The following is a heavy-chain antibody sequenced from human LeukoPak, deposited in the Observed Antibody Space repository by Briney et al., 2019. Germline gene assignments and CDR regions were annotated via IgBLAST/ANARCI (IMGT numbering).Heavy chain of an antibody. D-gene: IGHD1-1*01. Sequence: GGSLRLSCAASGFTVSSNYMSWVRQAPGKGLEWVSVIYSGGSTYYADSVKGRFTISRDNSKNTLYLQMNSLRAEDTAVYYCARYNWNDDYYYMDVWGKGTTVTISS. J-gene: IGHJ6*03. CDR2: IYSGGST. CDR1: GFTVSSNY. CDR3: ARYNWNDDYYYMDV. V-gene: IGHV3-53*01.